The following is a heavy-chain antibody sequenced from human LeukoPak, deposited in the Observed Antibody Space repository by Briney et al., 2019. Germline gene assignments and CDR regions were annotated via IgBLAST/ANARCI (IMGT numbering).Heavy chain of an antibody. J-gene: IGHJ4*02. D-gene: IGHD6-19*01. V-gene: IGHV4-61*02. CDR2: IYTSGST. Sequence: SETLSLTCTVSGGSISSSSYYWSWIRQPAGKGLEWIGRIYTSGSTNYNPSLKSRVTMSVDTSKNQFSLKLSSVTAADTAVYYCARDRYSSGWYHRDYWGQGTLVTVSS. CDR3: ARDRYSSGWYHRDY. CDR1: GGSISSSSYY.